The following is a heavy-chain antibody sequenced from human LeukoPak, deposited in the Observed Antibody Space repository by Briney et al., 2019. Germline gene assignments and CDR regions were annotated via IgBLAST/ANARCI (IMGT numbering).Heavy chain of an antibody. CDR3: ARGEAL. V-gene: IGHV4-34*01. J-gene: IGHJ3*01. Sequence: SSETLSLTCAVYGGSFSGYYWSWIRQPPGKGLEWIGEINHSGSTNYNPSLKSRVTISVDTSKNQFSLKLSSVTAADTAVYYCARGEALWGQGTMVTVSS. CDR1: GGSFSGYY. CDR2: INHSGST.